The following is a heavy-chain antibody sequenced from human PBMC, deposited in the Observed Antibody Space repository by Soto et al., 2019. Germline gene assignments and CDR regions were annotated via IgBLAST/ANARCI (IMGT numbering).Heavy chain of an antibody. Sequence: GASLKVSCKASRYTFTSYDINWVRQATGQGLEWMGWMNPNSGNTGYAQKFQGRVTMTRNTSISTAYMELSSLRSEDTAVYYCAALDILTGYYLDYWGQGTLVTVSS. V-gene: IGHV1-8*01. D-gene: IGHD3-9*01. CDR3: AALDILTGYYLDY. J-gene: IGHJ4*02. CDR2: MNPNSGNT. CDR1: RYTFTSYD.